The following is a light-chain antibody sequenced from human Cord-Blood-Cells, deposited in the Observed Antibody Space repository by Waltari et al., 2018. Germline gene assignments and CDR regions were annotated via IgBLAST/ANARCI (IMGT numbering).Light chain of an antibody. CDR3: SSYTSSSTYV. J-gene: IGLJ1*01. CDR2: EVS. V-gene: IGLV2-14*01. Sequence: QSALTQPASVSGSPGQSITISCTGTSSDVGGYNYVSWYQQHPGKAPKLMIYEVSNRAAGVSNRCSDSKSGNTASLTISGLQAEDEADYYGSSYTSSSTYVFGTGTKVTVL. CDR1: SSDVGGYNY.